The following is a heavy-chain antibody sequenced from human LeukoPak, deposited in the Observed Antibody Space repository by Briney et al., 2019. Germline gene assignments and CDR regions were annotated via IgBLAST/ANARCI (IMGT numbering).Heavy chain of an antibody. CDR1: GGSFSGYY. J-gene: IGHJ5*02. Sequence: SETLSLTCAVYGGSFSGYYWSWLRQPPGKGLEWIGEINHSGSTNYNPSLKSRVTISVDTSKNQFSLKLSSVTAADTAVYYCARASNVLLWFGELWSPGWFDPWGQGTLVTVSS. V-gene: IGHV4-34*01. CDR3: ARASNVLLWFGELWSPGWFDP. D-gene: IGHD3-10*01. CDR2: INHSGST.